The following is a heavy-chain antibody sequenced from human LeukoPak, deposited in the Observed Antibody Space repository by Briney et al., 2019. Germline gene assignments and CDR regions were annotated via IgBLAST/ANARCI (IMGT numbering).Heavy chain of an antibody. CDR1: GYSISSGYY. V-gene: IGHV4-38-2*02. Sequence: SETLSLTCTVSGYSISSGYYWGWIRQPPGKGLEWIGSIYHSGSTYYNPSLKSRVTISVDTSKNQFSLKLSSVTAADTAVYYCAREDSYGYGVGDYWGQGTLVTVSS. CDR2: IYHSGST. D-gene: IGHD5-18*01. CDR3: AREDSYGYGVGDY. J-gene: IGHJ4*02.